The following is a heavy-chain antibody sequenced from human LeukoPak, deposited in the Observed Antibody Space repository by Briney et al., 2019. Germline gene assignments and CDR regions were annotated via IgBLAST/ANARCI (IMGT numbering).Heavy chain of an antibody. J-gene: IGHJ4*02. CDR2: MYYSGST. Sequence: PSETLSLTCTVSGGSISGFYWGWIRQPPGKGLECIGYMYYSGSTNYNPSLRSRVTISVDTSKNQFSLQLSSVTAADTAVYYCARLPNTYGATHFDYWGQGTLVTVSS. CDR3: ARLPNTYGATHFDY. V-gene: IGHV4-59*08. CDR1: GGSISGFY. D-gene: IGHD1-26*01.